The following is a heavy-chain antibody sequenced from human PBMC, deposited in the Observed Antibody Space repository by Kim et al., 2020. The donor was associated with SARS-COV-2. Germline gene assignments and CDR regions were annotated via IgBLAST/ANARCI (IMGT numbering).Heavy chain of an antibody. Sequence: SETLSLTCTVSGGSISSYYWSWIRQPAGKGLEWIGRIYTSGSTNYNPSLKSRVTMSVDTSKNQFSLKLSSVTAADTAVYYCARDAGFVVVVAASNPLDPWSQGTLVTVSS. CDR3: ARDAGFVVVVAASNPLDP. D-gene: IGHD2-15*01. CDR1: GGSISSYY. CDR2: IYTSGST. J-gene: IGHJ5*02. V-gene: IGHV4-4*07.